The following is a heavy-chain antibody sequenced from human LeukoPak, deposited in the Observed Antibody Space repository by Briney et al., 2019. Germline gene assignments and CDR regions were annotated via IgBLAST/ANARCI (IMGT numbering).Heavy chain of an antibody. CDR3: SGHMTTADY. Sequence: GGSLRLFCVASGFTFSNAWMSWVRQAPGKGLEWVARIKSKVHGGTTDYAAPVNGRFTISRDDSKNTLYLEMNSLKTEDTAVYYCSGHMTTADYWGQGTLVTVSS. CDR1: GFTFSNAW. CDR2: IKSKVHGGTT. J-gene: IGHJ4*02. V-gene: IGHV3-15*01. D-gene: IGHD4-11*01.